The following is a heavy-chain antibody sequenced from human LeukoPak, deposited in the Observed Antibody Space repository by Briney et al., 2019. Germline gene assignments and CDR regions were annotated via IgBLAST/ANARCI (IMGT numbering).Heavy chain of an antibody. CDR2: IYYSGST. J-gene: IGHJ4*02. Sequence: SETLSLTCTVSGGSISSSSYYWGWIRQPPGKGLEWIGSIYYSGSTYYNPSLKSRVTISVDTSKNQFSLKLSSVTAADTAVYYCARHPSKYYDSSGYYDYWGQGTLVTVSS. CDR3: ARHPSKYYDSSGYYDY. D-gene: IGHD3-22*01. V-gene: IGHV4-39*01. CDR1: GGSISSSSYY.